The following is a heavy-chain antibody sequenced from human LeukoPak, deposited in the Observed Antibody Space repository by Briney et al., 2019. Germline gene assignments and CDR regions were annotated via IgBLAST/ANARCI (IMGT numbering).Heavy chain of an antibody. CDR1: GFTFSSYA. D-gene: IGHD6-13*01. J-gene: IGHJ6*02. Sequence: GGSLRLSCAASGFTFSSYAMSWVRQAPGKGLEWVSAISGSGGSTYYADSVKGRFTISRDNSKNTLYLQMHSLRAEDTAVYYCANGGAYIYSSSWGLDYYYGMDVWGQGTTVTVSS. CDR3: ANGGAYIYSSSWGLDYYYGMDV. CDR2: ISGSGGST. V-gene: IGHV3-23*01.